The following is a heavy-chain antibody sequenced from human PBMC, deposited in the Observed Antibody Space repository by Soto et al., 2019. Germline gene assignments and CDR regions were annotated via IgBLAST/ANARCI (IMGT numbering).Heavy chain of an antibody. CDR2: ISDTGDDT. J-gene: IGHJ4*02. Sequence: EVQLLESGGGLVQPGGSLRLSCAASGFSFRTYAMSWVRQAPGQGLEWVSVISDTGDDTYYADSVKGRFTISRDSSRNTLYLRMNSLRAEDTAVYYCASYVRGTTFYFDSWGQGTLVTVAS. CDR1: GFSFRTYA. D-gene: IGHD3-10*02. V-gene: IGHV3-23*01. CDR3: ASYVRGTTFYFDS.